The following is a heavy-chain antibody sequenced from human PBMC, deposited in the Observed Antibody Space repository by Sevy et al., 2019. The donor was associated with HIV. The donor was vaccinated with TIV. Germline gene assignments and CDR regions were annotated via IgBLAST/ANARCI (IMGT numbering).Heavy chain of an antibody. Sequence: GGSLRLSCAASGFTFTTYAMTWVRQGPRKGLEWVSSITGCGGASYDADSVKGRFTTSRDSSRNIVTLEMNGLRVEDTAVYYCVKARFVGSGRAGNFDYWGQGAMVTVSS. J-gene: IGHJ4*02. D-gene: IGHD1-26*01. CDR3: VKARFVGSGRAGNFDY. V-gene: IGHV3-23*01. CDR2: ITGCGGAS. CDR1: GFTFTTYA.